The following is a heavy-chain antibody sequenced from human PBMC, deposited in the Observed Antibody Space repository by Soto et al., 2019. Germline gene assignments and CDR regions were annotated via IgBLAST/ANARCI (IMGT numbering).Heavy chain of an antibody. V-gene: IGHV4-59*01. D-gene: IGHD3-3*01. CDR3: ARDGLNYDLWTPGHYMDV. CDR2: IYYSGST. J-gene: IGHJ6*03. Sequence: PSETLSLTCAVYGGSFSGYYWSWIRQPPGKGLEWIGYIYYSGSTNYNPSLKSRVTISVDTSKNQFSLKLSSVTAADTAVYYCARDGLNYDLWTPGHYMDVWGKGTTVTVSS. CDR1: GGSFSGYY.